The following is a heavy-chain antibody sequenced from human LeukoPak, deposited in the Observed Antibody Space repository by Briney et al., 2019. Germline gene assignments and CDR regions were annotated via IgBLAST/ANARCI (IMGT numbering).Heavy chain of an antibody. CDR2: IYHSGST. Sequence: SETLSLTCTVSGYSISSGYYWGWIRQPPGKGLEWIGSIYHSGSTYYNPSLKSRVTISVDTSKNQFSLKLSSVTAADTAVYYCARFSGGGYFDYWGQGTLVTVSS. D-gene: IGHD3-10*01. J-gene: IGHJ4*02. CDR1: GYSISSGYY. V-gene: IGHV4-38-2*02. CDR3: ARFSGGGYFDY.